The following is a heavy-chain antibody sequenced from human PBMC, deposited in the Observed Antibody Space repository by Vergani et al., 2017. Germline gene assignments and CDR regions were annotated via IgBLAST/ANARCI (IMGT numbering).Heavy chain of an antibody. CDR2: IYTSGST. CDR1: GGSISSYY. CDR3: ARRGVYGSGSYLVYYYYGMDV. J-gene: IGHJ6*02. D-gene: IGHD3-10*01. Sequence: QVQLQESGPGLVKPSETLSLTCTVSGGSISSYYWSWIRQPAGKGLEWIGRIYTSGSTNYNPSLKSRVTMSVDTSKNQFSLKLSSVTAADTAVYYCARRGVYGSGSYLVYYYYGMDVWGQGTTVTVSS. V-gene: IGHV4-4*07.